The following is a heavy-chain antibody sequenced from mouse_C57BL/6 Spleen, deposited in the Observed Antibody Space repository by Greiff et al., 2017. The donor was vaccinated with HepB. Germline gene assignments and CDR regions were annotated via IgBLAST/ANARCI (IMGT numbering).Heavy chain of an antibody. J-gene: IGHJ3*01. CDR3: TRDRDYYGSPAWFAY. Sequence: EVKLVESGEGLVKPGGSLKLSCAASGFTFSSYAMSWVRQTPEKRLEWVAYISSGGDYIYYADTVKGRFTISRDNARNTLYLQMSSLKSEDTAMYYCTRDRDYYGSPAWFAYWGQGTLVTVSA. CDR1: GFTFSSYA. CDR2: ISSGGDYI. D-gene: IGHD1-1*01. V-gene: IGHV5-9-1*02.